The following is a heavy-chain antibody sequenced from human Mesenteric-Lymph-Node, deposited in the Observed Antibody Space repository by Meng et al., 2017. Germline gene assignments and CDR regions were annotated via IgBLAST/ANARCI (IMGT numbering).Heavy chain of an antibody. CDR1: GGSSTPPW. CDR2: IHHSGAS. D-gene: IGHD3/OR15-3a*01. J-gene: IGHJ4*02. CDR3: ARHIGIIGQRGFDY. V-gene: IGHV4-4*02. Sequence: HVQLQELGPGLGKPSGTLALSLPGSGGSSTPPWWSWVRQPPGKGLEWIGEIHHSGASHYSPSLKSRVIISVDTSKNQLSLKLTSVTAADTAVYYCARHIGIIGQRGFDYWGQGTLVTVSS.